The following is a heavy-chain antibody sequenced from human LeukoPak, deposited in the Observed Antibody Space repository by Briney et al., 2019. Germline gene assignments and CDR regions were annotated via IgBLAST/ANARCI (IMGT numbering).Heavy chain of an antibody. J-gene: IGHJ3*02. Sequence: SETLSLTCTVSGGSISSGGYYWSWIRQPPGKGLEWIGYIYHSGSTYYNPSLKSRVTISVDRSKNQFSLKLSSVTAADTAVYYCARDSSSGAFDIWGQGTMVTVSS. CDR3: ARDSSSGAFDI. D-gene: IGHD6-6*01. CDR1: GGSISSGGYY. V-gene: IGHV4-30-2*01. CDR2: IYHSGST.